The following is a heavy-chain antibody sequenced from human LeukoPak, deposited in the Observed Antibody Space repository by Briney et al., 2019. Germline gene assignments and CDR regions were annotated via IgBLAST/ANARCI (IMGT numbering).Heavy chain of an antibody. Sequence: ASVKVSCKAPGYTFTSYGISWVRQAPGQGLEWMGWISAYNGNTNYAQKLQGRVTMTTDTSTSTAYMELRSLRSDDTAVYYCAREKATYLELDYWGQGTLVTVSS. CDR2: ISAYNGNT. CDR1: GYTFTSYG. V-gene: IGHV1-18*01. CDR3: AREKATYLELDY. J-gene: IGHJ4*02. D-gene: IGHD5-24*01.